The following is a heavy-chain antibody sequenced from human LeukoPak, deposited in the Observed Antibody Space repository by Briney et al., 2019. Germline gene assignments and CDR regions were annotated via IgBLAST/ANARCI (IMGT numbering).Heavy chain of an antibody. CDR1: GDSISSSDW. V-gene: IGHV4-4*02. J-gene: IGHJ5*02. CDR3: ARSPSGTSSRWFDR. CDR2: VYHSGTT. Sequence: PSGTLSLTCAVSGDSISSSDWWWSWVRQPPGTRLEWIGEVYHSGTTNYNPSLKSRVTISIDKSKNQFSLKLTSVTAADTAVYYCARSPSGTSSRWFDRWGQGTLVTVSS. D-gene: IGHD1-26*01.